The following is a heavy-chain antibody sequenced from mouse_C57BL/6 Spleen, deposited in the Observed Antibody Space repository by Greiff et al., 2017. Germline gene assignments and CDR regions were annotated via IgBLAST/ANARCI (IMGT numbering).Heavy chain of an antibody. CDR1: GFSLTSYG. Sequence: VQLQQSGPGLVQPSQSLSITCTVSGFSLTSYGVHWVRQPPGKGLEWLGVIWSGGSTDYNAAFISRLSISKDNSKSQVFFKMNSLQADDTAIYYCANDGYYGGFAYWGQGTLVTVSA. CDR3: ANDGYYGGFAY. D-gene: IGHD2-3*01. V-gene: IGHV2-4*01. CDR2: IWSGGST. J-gene: IGHJ3*01.